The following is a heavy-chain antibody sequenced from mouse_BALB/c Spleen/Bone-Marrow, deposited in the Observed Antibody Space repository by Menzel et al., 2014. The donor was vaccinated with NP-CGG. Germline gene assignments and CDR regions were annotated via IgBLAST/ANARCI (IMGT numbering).Heavy chain of an antibody. Sequence: EVQLQESGGGLVQPGGSLKLSCAASGFTFSSYSMSWVRQTPDKRLEFVATINTNGGDTYYPDSVKGRFTISRDNAKNTLYLQMSSLKSEDTAMYYCARGDDYVSWFAYWGQGTLVTVSA. CDR2: INTNGGDT. D-gene: IGHD2-4*01. J-gene: IGHJ3*01. CDR3: ARGDDYVSWFAY. V-gene: IGHV5-6-3*01. CDR1: GFTFSSYS.